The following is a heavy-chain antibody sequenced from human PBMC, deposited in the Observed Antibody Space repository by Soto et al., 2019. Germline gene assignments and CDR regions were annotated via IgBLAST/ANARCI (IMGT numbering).Heavy chain of an antibody. CDR3: AHTSRGDDSSGYYHLGRAFDI. V-gene: IGHV2-5*08. CDR2: IYWNDDK. Sequence: TLSLTCTVSGGSISYEYYHWTWIRQPPGKALEWLALIYWNDDKRYSPSLKSRLTITKDTSKNQVVLTMTNMNPVDTATYYCAHTSRGDDSSGYYHLGRAFDIWGQGTMVTVSS. J-gene: IGHJ3*02. CDR1: GGSISYEYYH. D-gene: IGHD3-22*01.